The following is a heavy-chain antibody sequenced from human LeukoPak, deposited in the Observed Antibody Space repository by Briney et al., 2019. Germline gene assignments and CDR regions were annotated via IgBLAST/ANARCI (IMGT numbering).Heavy chain of an antibody. V-gene: IGHV3-23*01. CDR2: ITSTGRTT. J-gene: IGHJ4*02. D-gene: IGHD2-21*02. CDR3: ARDDYYFDY. CDR1: GFAFGDYA. Sequence: GGSLRLSCTASGFAFGDYAMTWVRQAPGKGLEWVSAITSTGRTTWSADSVEGRFTTSRDNSKNTLYLQMNSLSAEDTAVYYCARDDYYFDYWGQGTLVTVSS.